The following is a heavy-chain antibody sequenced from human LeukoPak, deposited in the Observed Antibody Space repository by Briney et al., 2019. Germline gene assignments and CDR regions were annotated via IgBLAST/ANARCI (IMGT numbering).Heavy chain of an antibody. CDR3: AKVDDSSGYYFYYFDY. CDR2: ICGSGGST. Sequence: GGSLRLSCAASGFTFSSYAMSWVRQAPRQGLERVWAICGSGGSTYYADSVKGRFTISRDNSQNTLYLQMNSLRAEDTAVYYCAKVDDSSGYYFYYFDYWGQGTLVTVSS. D-gene: IGHD3-22*01. V-gene: IGHV3-23*01. CDR1: GFTFSSYA. J-gene: IGHJ4*02.